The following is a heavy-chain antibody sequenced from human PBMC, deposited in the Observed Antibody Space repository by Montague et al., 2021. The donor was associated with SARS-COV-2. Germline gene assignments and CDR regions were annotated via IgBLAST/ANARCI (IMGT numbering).Heavy chain of an antibody. CDR1: GGSISSSSYY. J-gene: IGHJ2*01. CDR2: IYYSRTT. CDR3: ARKDAGDWYFDL. V-gene: IGHV4-39*01. D-gene: IGHD1-1*01. Sequence: SETLSLTCTVSGGSISSSSYYWGCIRQPPGKEPEWIGSIYYSRTTFYXXXLRIRVTMSVDTSKTQFSLRLGSVTAADTAVFYCARKDAGDWYFDLWGRGTLVTVSS.